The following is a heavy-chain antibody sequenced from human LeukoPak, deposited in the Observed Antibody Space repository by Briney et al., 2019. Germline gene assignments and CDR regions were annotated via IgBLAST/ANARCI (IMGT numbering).Heavy chain of an antibody. Sequence: SEALSLTCTVSGAPIGSSYWSWVRQSPGKGLEWIGYVHHNGNTYYNPSLKSRVDISGDMSKNQLSLKLGSVTAADTAVYYCARNDIFGVLPEFWGMGTLVSVTS. CDR2: VHHNGNT. J-gene: IGHJ4*02. CDR1: GAPIGSSY. V-gene: IGHV4-30-4*01. CDR3: ARNDIFGVLPEF. D-gene: IGHD3-3*02.